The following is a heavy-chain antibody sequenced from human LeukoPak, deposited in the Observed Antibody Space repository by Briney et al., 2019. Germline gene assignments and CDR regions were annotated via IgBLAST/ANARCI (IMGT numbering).Heavy chain of an antibody. Sequence: SETLSLTCAVYGGSFSGYYWSWIRQPPGKGLEWIGEINHSGSTNYNPSLKSRVTISVDTSKNQFSLKLSSVTAAETAVYYCARYSRSDRVFDIWGQGTMVTVSS. CDR2: INHSGST. V-gene: IGHV4-34*01. CDR3: ARYSRSDRVFDI. J-gene: IGHJ3*02. D-gene: IGHD6-13*01. CDR1: GGSFSGYY.